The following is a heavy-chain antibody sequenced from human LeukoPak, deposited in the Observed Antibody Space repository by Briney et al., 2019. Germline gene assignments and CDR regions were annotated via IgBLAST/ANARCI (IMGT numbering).Heavy chain of an antibody. CDR1: GDSLSSHY. D-gene: IGHD2-15*01. CDR3: VRSGSSLYYFGY. CDR2: IYYSGSV. V-gene: IGHV4-59*11. Sequence: SETLSLTCNVSGDSLSSHYWSWIRQPPGKGLEWIGYIYYSGSVNYNPSLKSRVTISIDTPKNQFSLKLSSVTAADSAVYFCVRSGSSLYYFGYWGQGTLVTVPS. J-gene: IGHJ4*02.